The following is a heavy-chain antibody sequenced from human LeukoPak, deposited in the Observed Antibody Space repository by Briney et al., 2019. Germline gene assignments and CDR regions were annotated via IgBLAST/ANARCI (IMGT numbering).Heavy chain of an antibody. CDR3: ARLRADHFDY. CDR2: INPNSGGT. V-gene: IGHV1-2*02. D-gene: IGHD5-12*01. CDR1: GYTFTGYY. J-gene: IGHJ4*02. Sequence: ASVTVSCKASGYTFTGYYMHWVRQAPGQGLERMGWINPNSGGTNYAQKFQGRVTMTRGMSISTAYMELSRLRSDDTAVYYCARLRADHFDYWGQGTLVTVSS.